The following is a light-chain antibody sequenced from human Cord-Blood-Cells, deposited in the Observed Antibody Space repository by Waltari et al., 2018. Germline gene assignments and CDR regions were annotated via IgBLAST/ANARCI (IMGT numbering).Light chain of an antibody. CDR2: DVS. V-gene: IGLV2-14*01. J-gene: IGLJ2*01. CDR3: SSYTSSSTVV. CDR1: SSDVGGYNY. Sequence: QSALTQPAPVSGSPGQSIPISCTGTSSDVGGYNYVSWYQQHPGKAPKLMIYDVSNRPSGVSNRFSGSKYGNTASLTISGLQAEDEADYYCSSYTSSSTVVFGGGTKLTVL.